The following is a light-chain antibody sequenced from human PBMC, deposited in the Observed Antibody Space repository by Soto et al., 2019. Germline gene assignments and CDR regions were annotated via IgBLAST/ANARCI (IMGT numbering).Light chain of an antibody. CDR1: RSISSSY. V-gene: IGKV3-20*01. Sequence: EIVLTQSPGTLSLSPGERATLSCRDSRSISSSYLAWYQQKPGQAPRLLIYGASSRATGIPDRFSGSGSGTDFTLTISRLEPEDFAVYYCQQYGSSPLTFGVGTKVEIK. J-gene: IGKJ4*01. CDR3: QQYGSSPLT. CDR2: GAS.